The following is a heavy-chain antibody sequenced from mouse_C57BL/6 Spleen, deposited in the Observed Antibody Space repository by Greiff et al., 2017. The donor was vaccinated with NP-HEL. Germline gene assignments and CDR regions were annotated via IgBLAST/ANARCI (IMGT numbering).Heavy chain of an antibody. D-gene: IGHD2-14*01. CDR2: ISYDGSN. V-gene: IGHV3-6*01. J-gene: IGHJ2*01. Sequence: VQLQQSGPGLVKPSQSLSLTCSVTGYSITSGYYWNWIRQFPGNKLEWMGYISYDGSNNYNPSLKNRISITRDTSKNQFFLKLNSVTTEDTATYYCARVRYWGLDYWGQGTTLTVSS. CDR3: ARVRYWGLDY. CDR1: GYSITSGYY.